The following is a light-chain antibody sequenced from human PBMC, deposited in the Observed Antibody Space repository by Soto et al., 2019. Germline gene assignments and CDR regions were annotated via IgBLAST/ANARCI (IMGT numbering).Light chain of an antibody. J-gene: IGKJ5*01. V-gene: IGKV1-5*03. CDR1: HGISSS. CDR3: QQFTEYPVT. Sequence: IRMTQSPSTLSASIGDRVTSTCRASHGISSSLAWYQQKPGKAPKLLIYKTSTLESGVPSRFSGSGSGTEFTLTINYLQPDDSATYYCQQFTEYPVTFGQGTRLEIK. CDR2: KTS.